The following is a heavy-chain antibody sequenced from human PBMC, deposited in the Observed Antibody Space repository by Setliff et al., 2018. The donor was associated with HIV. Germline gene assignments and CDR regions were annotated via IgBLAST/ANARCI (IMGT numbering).Heavy chain of an antibody. CDR1: GYSFTTYG. V-gene: IGHV1-18*01. CDR2: ISVYNGQT. J-gene: IGHJ2*01. Sequence: FSCKTSGYSFTTYGISWVRQAPGQGLEWVGWISVYNGQTLYAQKVQDRITVTMDIPKDTAYMELRGLTPDDTAVYYCARGHHFYWYFDLWGPGTLVTVSS. CDR3: ARGHHFYWYFDL.